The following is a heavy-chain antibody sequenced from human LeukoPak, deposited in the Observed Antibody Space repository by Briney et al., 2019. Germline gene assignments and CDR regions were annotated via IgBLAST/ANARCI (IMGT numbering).Heavy chain of an antibody. Sequence: GGSLRLSCAASGFTFTRYWVHWVRQAPGKGLVWVSRVNPDGSSTTYGDSVKGRFTSSRDNAKSTLYLQMNSLRVEDTAVYYCARGGSYGDYWGQGILVTVSS. CDR3: ARGGSYGDY. CDR1: GFTFTRYW. CDR2: VNPDGSST. V-gene: IGHV3-74*01. D-gene: IGHD3-16*01. J-gene: IGHJ4*02.